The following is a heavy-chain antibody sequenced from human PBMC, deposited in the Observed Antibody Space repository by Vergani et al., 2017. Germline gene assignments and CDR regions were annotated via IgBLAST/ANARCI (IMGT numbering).Heavy chain of an antibody. J-gene: IGHJ3*02. D-gene: IGHD5-12*01. CDR1: GYTFTGYY. CDR3: ATGGSLRLKEIRGVGQDAFDI. CDR2: INPNSGGT. Sequence: QVQLVQSGAEVKKPGASVKVSCKASGYTFTGYYMHWVRQAPGQGLEWMGWINPNSGGTNYAQKFQGRVTRTEDTSTDTAYMELSSLRSEDTAVYYCATGGSLRLKEIRGVGQDAFDIWGQGTMVTVSS. V-gene: IGHV1-2*02.